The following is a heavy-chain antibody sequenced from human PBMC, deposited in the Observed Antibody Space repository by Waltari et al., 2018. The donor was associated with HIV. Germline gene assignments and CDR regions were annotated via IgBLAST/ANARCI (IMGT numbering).Heavy chain of an antibody. J-gene: IGHJ3*02. Sequence: QLQLQESGPGLVKPSETLSLTCTVSGGSISSSSYYWGWIRQPPGKGLEWSWSIYYSGSTYYNPSLKSRVTISVDTSTNQCSLKLSSVTAADTAVYYCARLFQETDAFDIWGQGTMVTVSS. V-gene: IGHV4-39*01. CDR2: IYYSGST. CDR1: GGSISSSSYY. CDR3: ARLFQETDAFDI.